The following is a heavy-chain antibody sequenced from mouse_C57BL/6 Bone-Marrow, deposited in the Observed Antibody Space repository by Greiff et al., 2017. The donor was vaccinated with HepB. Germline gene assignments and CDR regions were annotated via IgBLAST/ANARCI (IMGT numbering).Heavy chain of an antibody. V-gene: IGHV14-2*01. CDR1: GFNIQDYY. D-gene: IGHD2-4*01. J-gene: IGHJ3*01. CDR3: AKGITTEFAY. CDR2: IDPEDGET. Sequence: EVKLQESGAALVKPGASVKFSCTAPGFNIQDYYIHWVKQRTEQGLEWIGRIDPEDGETKSAPKFQGKATITADTASNTAYLQLSSLTAEDTAVYYCAKGITTEFAYWGQGTLVTVAA.